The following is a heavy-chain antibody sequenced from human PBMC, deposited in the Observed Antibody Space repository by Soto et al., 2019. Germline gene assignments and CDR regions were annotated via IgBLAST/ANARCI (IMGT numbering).Heavy chain of an antibody. V-gene: IGHV3-23*01. Sequence: GGSLRLSCAASGFTFSSYAMSWVRQAPGKSLECVSSNNGSGGSTYYADSVKGRFTISRDNSKNTLYLQMNSLRAEDTAVYYCAKDPRWDPDAFDIWGQGTVVTVPS. CDR1: GFTFSSYA. D-gene: IGHD1-26*01. J-gene: IGHJ3*02. CDR2: NNGSGGST. CDR3: AKDPRWDPDAFDI.